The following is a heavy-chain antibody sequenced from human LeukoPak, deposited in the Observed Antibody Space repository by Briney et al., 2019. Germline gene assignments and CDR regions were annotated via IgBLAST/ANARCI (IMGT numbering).Heavy chain of an antibody. CDR1: GFTFSNYS. Sequence: GGSLRLSCAASGFTFSNYSINWVRQAPGKGLEWVSYISSSSSARYYADSVKGRFTISRDNAKNSLYLQMNSLRDEDTAVYYCARAAIAAAGTVEYWGQGTLVTVSS. J-gene: IGHJ4*02. CDR3: ARAAIAAAGTVEY. D-gene: IGHD6-13*01. V-gene: IGHV3-48*02. CDR2: ISSSSSAR.